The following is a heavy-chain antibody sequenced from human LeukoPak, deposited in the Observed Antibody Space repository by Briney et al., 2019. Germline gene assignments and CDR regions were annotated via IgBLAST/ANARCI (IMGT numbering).Heavy chain of an antibody. CDR2: ISYDGSNK. Sequence: GGSLRLSCAASGFTFSSYGMHWVRQAPGKGLEWVAVISYDGSNKYYADSVKGRFTISRDNSKKTLYLQMNSLRAEDTAVYYCAKVTGDKGIAAAGTRGPVDYWGQGTLVTVSS. D-gene: IGHD6-13*01. J-gene: IGHJ4*02. CDR3: AKVTGDKGIAAAGTRGPVDY. V-gene: IGHV3-30*18. CDR1: GFTFSSYG.